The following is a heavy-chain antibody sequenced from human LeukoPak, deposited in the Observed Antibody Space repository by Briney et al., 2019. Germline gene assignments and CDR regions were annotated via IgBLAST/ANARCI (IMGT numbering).Heavy chain of an antibody. Sequence: KPSETLSLTCTVSGGSISSSSYYWGWIRQPRGKGLEWIVSIYYSGSTYYNPSLKSRVTISVDTSKNQFSLKLSSVTAADTAVYYCARDYDILTGYYSSYYMDVWGKGTTVTVSS. V-gene: IGHV4-39*07. D-gene: IGHD3-9*01. CDR3: ARDYDILTGYYSSYYMDV. CDR1: GGSISSSSYY. J-gene: IGHJ6*03. CDR2: IYYSGST.